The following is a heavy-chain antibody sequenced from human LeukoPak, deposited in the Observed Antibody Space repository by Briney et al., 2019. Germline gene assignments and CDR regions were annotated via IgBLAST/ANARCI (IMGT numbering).Heavy chain of an antibody. Sequence: GESRKISCQVSGYTSTTYWISWVLQMPGKGLEWMAIIYPADSDSRSSSSFQGQVTISADKSINSAYLQWSSLKASDTAIYYCARRRDLYSGSYYPFDYWGQGTLVTVSS. V-gene: IGHV5-51*01. D-gene: IGHD1-26*01. CDR1: GYTSTTYW. J-gene: IGHJ4*02. CDR3: ARRRDLYSGSYYPFDY. CDR2: IYPADSDS.